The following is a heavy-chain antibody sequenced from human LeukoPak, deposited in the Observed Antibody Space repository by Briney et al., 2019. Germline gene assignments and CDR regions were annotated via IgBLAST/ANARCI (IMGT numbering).Heavy chain of an antibody. Sequence: SETLSLTCTVSGGSISSAYWSWVRQPAGKGLEWIGRIDTSGTTNYNPSLKSRVTMSVDTSKNQISLKVNSVTAADTAVYYCARSGYSGNFCFDSWGLGTLVTVSS. V-gene: IGHV4-4*07. D-gene: IGHD3-10*01. CDR2: IDTSGTT. CDR1: GGSISSAY. J-gene: IGHJ4*02. CDR3: ARSGYSGNFCFDS.